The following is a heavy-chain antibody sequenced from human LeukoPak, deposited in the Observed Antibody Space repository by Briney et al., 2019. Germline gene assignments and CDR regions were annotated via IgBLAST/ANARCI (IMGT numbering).Heavy chain of an antibody. J-gene: IGHJ4*02. D-gene: IGHD6-19*01. Sequence: ASVKVSCKASGYTFTSYGISWVRQAPGQGLELMGWISAYNGNTNYAQKLQGRVTMTTDTSTSTAYMELRSLGSDDTAVYYCARGGSGWNPKQFDYWGQGTLVTVSS. CDR3: ARGGSGWNPKQFDY. CDR1: GYTFTSYG. V-gene: IGHV1-18*01. CDR2: ISAYNGNT.